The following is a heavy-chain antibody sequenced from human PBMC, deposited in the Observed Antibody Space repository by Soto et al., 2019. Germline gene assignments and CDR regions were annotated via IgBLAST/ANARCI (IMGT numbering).Heavy chain of an antibody. CDR2: ISAYNGNT. CDR1: GYTLTSSG. D-gene: IGHD2-15*01. Sequence: ASVKVARKASGYTLTSSGVTWVRQAPGQGLEWMGWISAYNGNTNYAQKLQGRVTMTTDTSTSTAYMELRSLRSDDTAVYYCARGVGYCSGGSCSYFDYWGQGTLVTVSS. CDR3: ARGVGYCSGGSCSYFDY. V-gene: IGHV1-18*01. J-gene: IGHJ4*02.